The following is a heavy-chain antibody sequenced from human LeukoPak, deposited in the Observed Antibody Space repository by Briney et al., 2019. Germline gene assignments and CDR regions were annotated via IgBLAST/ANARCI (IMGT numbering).Heavy chain of an antibody. J-gene: IGHJ4*02. CDR2: ISYDGSNK. D-gene: IGHD2-15*01. CDR3: AKARSGGSLLLGY. Sequence: GGSLRLSCAASGFTFSSYGMHWVRQAPGKGLEWVAVISYDGSNKYYADSVKGRFTISRDNSKNTLYLQMNSLRAEDTAVYYCAKARSGGSLLLGYWGQGTLVTVSS. CDR1: GFTFSSYG. V-gene: IGHV3-30*18.